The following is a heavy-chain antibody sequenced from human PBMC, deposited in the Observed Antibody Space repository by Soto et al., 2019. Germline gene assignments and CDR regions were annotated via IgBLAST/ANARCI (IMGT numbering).Heavy chain of an antibody. Sequence: QVQLQESGPGLVKPSETLSLTCTVSGGSISSYYWSWIRQPPGKGLEWIGYIYYSGSTNYNPSLKXXVTISPDTSKNQFSLTLSSVTAADTAVDYCARTYGDYVRDYWGQGTLVTVSS. CDR3: ARTYGDYVRDY. D-gene: IGHD4-17*01. V-gene: IGHV4-59*01. CDR2: IYYSGST. J-gene: IGHJ4*02. CDR1: GGSISSYY.